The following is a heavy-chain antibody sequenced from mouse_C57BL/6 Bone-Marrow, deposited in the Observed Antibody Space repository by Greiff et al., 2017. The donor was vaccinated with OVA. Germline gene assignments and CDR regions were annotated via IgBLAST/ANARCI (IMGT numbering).Heavy chain of an antibody. CDR3: ARYYGYGPYYFDY. Sequence: EVQLVESGPGLVKPSQSLSLTCSVTGYSITSGYYWNWIRQFPGNKLEWMGYISYDGSNNYNPSLKNRISITRDTSKNQFFLKLNSVTTEDTATYNCARYYGYGPYYFDYWGQGTTLTVSS. CDR2: ISYDGSN. CDR1: GYSITSGYY. V-gene: IGHV3-6*01. J-gene: IGHJ2*01. D-gene: IGHD2-2*01.